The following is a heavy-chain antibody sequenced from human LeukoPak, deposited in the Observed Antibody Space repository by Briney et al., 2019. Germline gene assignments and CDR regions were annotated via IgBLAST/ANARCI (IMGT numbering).Heavy chain of an antibody. J-gene: IGHJ2*01. V-gene: IGHV4-59*08. Sequence: SETLSLTCTVSGGSISSYYWSWIRQPPGKGLEWIGYIYYSGSTNYNPSLKSRVTISVDTSKNQFSLKLSSVTAADTAVYYCASSIAVAGGYWYFDLWGRGTLVTVSS. CDR1: GGSISSYY. CDR2: IYYSGST. D-gene: IGHD6-19*01. CDR3: ASSIAVAGGYWYFDL.